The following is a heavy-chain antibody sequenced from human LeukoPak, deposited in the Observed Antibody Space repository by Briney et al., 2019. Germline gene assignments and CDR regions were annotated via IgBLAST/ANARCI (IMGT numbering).Heavy chain of an antibody. CDR2: ISGSGGST. J-gene: IGHJ6*03. CDR1: GFTFSSYA. CDR3: AKGQIWLVRNYYYMDV. Sequence: PGGSLRLSCAASGFTFSSYAMSWVRQAPGKGLDWVSAISGSGGSTYYADSVKGRFTISRDNSKNTLYLQMNSLRAEDTAVYYCAKGQIWLVRNYYYMDVWGKGTTVTVSS. V-gene: IGHV3-23*01. D-gene: IGHD6-19*01.